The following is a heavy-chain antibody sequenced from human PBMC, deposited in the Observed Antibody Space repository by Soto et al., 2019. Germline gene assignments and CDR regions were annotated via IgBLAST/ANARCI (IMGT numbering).Heavy chain of an antibody. CDR1: GFSFSTYA. CDR3: AKDPTMVRGLDFDQ. Sequence: GGSLTLSCAASGFSFSTYAMSWVRQAPGKGLEWVSAISSGRGGSTYYAESVKGRFTISRDNSKNTLYLQMNGLRAEDTAVYYCAKDPTMVRGLDFDQWGQGTLVTVSS. CDR2: ISSGRGGST. D-gene: IGHD3-10*01. V-gene: IGHV3-23*01. J-gene: IGHJ4*02.